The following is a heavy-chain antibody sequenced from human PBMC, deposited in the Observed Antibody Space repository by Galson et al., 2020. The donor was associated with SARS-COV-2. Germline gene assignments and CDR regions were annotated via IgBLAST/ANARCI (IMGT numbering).Heavy chain of an antibody. J-gene: IGHJ5*02. CDR2: SIPFFRSP. CDR3: ARSRITAALNWFDP. Sequence: KISCKASGNTFSSYAISWVRQAPGQGLEWMGESIPFFRSPNYAQKFSGRVTITADESTSTAYMELSSLRSEDTAVYYCARSRITAALNWFDPWGQGTLVTVSS. D-gene: IGHD6-13*01. CDR1: GNTFSSYA. V-gene: IGHV1-69*01.